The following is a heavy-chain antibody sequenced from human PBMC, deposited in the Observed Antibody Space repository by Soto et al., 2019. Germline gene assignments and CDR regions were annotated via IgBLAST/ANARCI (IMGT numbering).Heavy chain of an antibody. CDR3: AKDIGFLIAVAGPTGYYGMYV. CDR2: ISYDGSNK. Sequence: RGSLRLSCAASGFTFSSYAMHWVRQAPGKGLEWVAVISYDGSNKYYADSVKGRFTISRDNSKNTLYLQMNSLRAEDTALYYCAKDIGFLIAVAGPTGYYGMYVWGQGTTVTVSS. V-gene: IGHV3-30-3*01. J-gene: IGHJ6*02. D-gene: IGHD6-19*01. CDR1: GFTFSSYA.